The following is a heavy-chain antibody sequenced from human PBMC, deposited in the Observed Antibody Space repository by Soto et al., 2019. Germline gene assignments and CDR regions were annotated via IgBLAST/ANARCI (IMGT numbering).Heavy chain of an antibody. J-gene: IGHJ6*02. Sequence: GASVKVSCKASGGTFSSYAISWVRQAPGQGLEWMGGIILIFGTANYAQKFQGRVTITADESTSTAYMELSSLRSEDTAVYYCARKPIFGVVNYYYYGMDVWGQGTTVTVSS. CDR3: ARKPIFGVVNYYYYGMDV. CDR2: IILIFGTA. D-gene: IGHD3-3*01. CDR1: GGTFSSYA. V-gene: IGHV1-69*13.